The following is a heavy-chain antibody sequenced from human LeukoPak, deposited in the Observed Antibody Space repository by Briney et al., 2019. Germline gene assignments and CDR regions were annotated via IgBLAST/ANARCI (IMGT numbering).Heavy chain of an antibody. CDR1: GCTFTNFD. D-gene: IGHD6-19*01. CDR2: MNPNSGNT. V-gene: IGHV1-8*01. CDR3: ARGPQWRGDAYYIDV. J-gene: IGHJ6*03. Sequence: ASVKVSCKASGCTFTNFDINWVRQATGQGLEWMGWMNPNSGNTGYAQKFQGRVTMTMNTSITTAYMELSSLISEDTAVYYCARGPQWRGDAYYIDVWGRGTTVTVSS.